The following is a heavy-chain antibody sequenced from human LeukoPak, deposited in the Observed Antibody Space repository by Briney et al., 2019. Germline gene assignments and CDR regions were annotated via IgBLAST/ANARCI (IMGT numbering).Heavy chain of an antibody. CDR3: ARGRHYYESSGYYLFMGV. Sequence: GGSLGLSCAASGFTFSSYEMNWARQAPGKGLEWVSYISRSGSTIYYADSVKGRFTISRDNAKNSLYLQMNSLRAEDTAAYYCARGRHYYESSGYYLFMGVWGKGTTVTISS. D-gene: IGHD3-22*01. J-gene: IGHJ6*03. CDR1: GFTFSSYE. V-gene: IGHV3-48*03. CDR2: ISRSGSTI.